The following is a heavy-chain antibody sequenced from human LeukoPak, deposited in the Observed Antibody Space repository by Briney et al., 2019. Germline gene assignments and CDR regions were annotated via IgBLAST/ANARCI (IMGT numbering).Heavy chain of an antibody. CDR1: GFTFSSYS. V-gene: IGHV3-21*04. CDR2: ISSSSSYI. Sequence: GGSLRLSCAASGFTFSSYSMNWVRQAPGKGLEWVSSISSSSSYIYYADSVKGRFTISRDNAKNSLYLQMNSLRAEDTAVYYCAKAPARGASGWYRTWGQGTLVTVSS. J-gene: IGHJ5*02. D-gene: IGHD6-19*01. CDR3: AKAPARGASGWYRT.